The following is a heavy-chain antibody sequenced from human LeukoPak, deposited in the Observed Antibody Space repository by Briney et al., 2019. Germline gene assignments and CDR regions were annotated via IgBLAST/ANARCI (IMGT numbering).Heavy chain of an antibody. Sequence: GGSLRLSCAASGLAFSAYKMHWVRQAPRRGLVWVSRISTDGYTTDYADFVQGRFTASRDNTKNTWSLEMNSLRAEDTAVYYCATGRGNWGPHYFDYWGQGTLVTVSS. CDR1: GLAFSAYK. V-gene: IGHV3-74*01. J-gene: IGHJ4*02. CDR2: ISTDGYTT. CDR3: ATGRGNWGPHYFDY. D-gene: IGHD7-27*01.